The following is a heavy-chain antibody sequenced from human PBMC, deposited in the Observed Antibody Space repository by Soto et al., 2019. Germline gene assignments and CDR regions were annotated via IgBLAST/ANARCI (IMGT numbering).Heavy chain of an antibody. Sequence: GGSLRLSCVASGFTLSSYWMHWVRQAPGKGLVWVSRINSDGSSRTYADSVRGRLTISRDNAKNTLYLQMNSLRAEDTAVYYCARGDATLSAYYYSMDVWGKGTTVTVSS. V-gene: IGHV3-74*01. D-gene: IGHD1-26*01. J-gene: IGHJ6*03. CDR3: ARGDATLSAYYYSMDV. CDR2: INSDGSSR. CDR1: GFTLSSYW.